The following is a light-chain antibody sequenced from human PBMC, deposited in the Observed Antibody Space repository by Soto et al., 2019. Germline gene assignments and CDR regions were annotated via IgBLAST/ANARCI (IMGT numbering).Light chain of an antibody. CDR1: QSVSDN. Sequence: EIVMTQSPATLSVSPGEGATLSRGASQSVSDNLAWYQQKPGQAPRLLIYGASTRATGIPARFSGSGSGTDFTLTISTLQSEDFAVYYCQHYNNWPLTFGGGTKVDIK. V-gene: IGKV3-15*01. J-gene: IGKJ4*01. CDR3: QHYNNWPLT. CDR2: GAS.